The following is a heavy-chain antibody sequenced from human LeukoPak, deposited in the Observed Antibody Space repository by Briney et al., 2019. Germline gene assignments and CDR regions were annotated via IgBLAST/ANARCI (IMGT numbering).Heavy chain of an antibody. CDR1: GGSISSYY. D-gene: IGHD1-7*01. CDR3: AITGTTRRAFDY. V-gene: IGHV4-59*08. CDR2: VYYSGDT. J-gene: IGHJ4*02. Sequence: SETLSLTCTVSGGSISSYYWSWIRQPPGKGLEWVGYVYYSGDTNYNPSLKSRVIISLDTSKNQFSLKLSSVTAADTAVYYCAITGTTRRAFDYWGQGTLVTVSA.